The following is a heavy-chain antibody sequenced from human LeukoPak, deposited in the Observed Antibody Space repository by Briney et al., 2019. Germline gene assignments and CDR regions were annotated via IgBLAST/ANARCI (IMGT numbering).Heavy chain of an antibody. CDR1: GGSISSYY. J-gene: IGHJ3*02. V-gene: IGHV4-59*01. CDR2: IYYSGST. D-gene: IGHD6-13*01. CDR3: ARYSYSGSWQRVVHAFDI. Sequence: SETLSLTCTVSGGSISSYYWSWIRQPPGKGLEWIGYIYYSGSTNYNPSLRSRVTISVDTSKNQFSLKLSSVTAADTAVYYCARYSYSGSWQRVVHAFDIWGQGTMVTVSS.